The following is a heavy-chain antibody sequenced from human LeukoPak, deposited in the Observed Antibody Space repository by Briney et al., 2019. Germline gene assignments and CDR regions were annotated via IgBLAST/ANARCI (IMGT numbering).Heavy chain of an antibody. Sequence: SETLSLTCAVYGGSFSGYYWSWIRQPPGKGLEWIGEINHSGSTNYNPSLKSRVTISVDTSKNQFSLKLSSVTAEDTAVYYCARGSKGSSPYWYFDLWGRGTLVTVSS. CDR1: GGSFSGYY. CDR2: INHSGST. CDR3: ARGSKGSSPYWYFDL. V-gene: IGHV4-34*01. J-gene: IGHJ2*01. D-gene: IGHD6-13*01.